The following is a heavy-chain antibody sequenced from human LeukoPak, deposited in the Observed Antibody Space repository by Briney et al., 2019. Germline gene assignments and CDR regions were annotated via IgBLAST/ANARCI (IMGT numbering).Heavy chain of an antibody. CDR1: GGSMSSFY. V-gene: IGHV4-59*13. D-gene: IGHD2-2*01. J-gene: IGHJ6*03. Sequence: SETLSLTCTVWGGSMSSFYWRWLRQPPGRGVECCGYIYYSGSTNYNPPLESRVTISVDTSKHQLSLKLSSVTAADTAVYYRASDGCSSTSCSHYYYYYTDVWRKGTTVTVSS. CDR3: ASDGCSSTSCSHYYYYYTDV. CDR2: IYYSGST.